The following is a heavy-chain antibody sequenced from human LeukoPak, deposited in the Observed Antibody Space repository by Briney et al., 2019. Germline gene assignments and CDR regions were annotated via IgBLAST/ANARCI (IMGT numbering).Heavy chain of an antibody. CDR2: IYTSGST. J-gene: IGHJ3*02. V-gene: IGHV4-4*09. D-gene: IGHD3-22*01. CDR1: GGSISSYY. CDR3: ARQLTYYYDSSGFDAFDI. Sequence: SETLSLTCTVSGGSISSYYWSWIRQPPGKGLEWIGYIYTSGSTNYNPSLKSRVTISVDTSKNQFSLKLSFVTAADMAVYYCARQLTYYYDSSGFDAFDIWGQGTMVTVSS.